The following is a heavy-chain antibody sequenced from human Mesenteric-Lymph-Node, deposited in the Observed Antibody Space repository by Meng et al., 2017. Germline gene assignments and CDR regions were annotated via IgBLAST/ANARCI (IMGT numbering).Heavy chain of an antibody. V-gene: IGHV1-69*13. Sequence: SVKVSCKASGDTFRSYAISWVRQAPGQGLEWMGGIVPFFGTLKFAQKWQARLTITADESTRTAYMELSSLGSDDTAVYYCATNRGYSGGWYYFQHWGQGTLVTVSS. D-gene: IGHD6-19*01. J-gene: IGHJ1*01. CDR3: ATNRGYSGGWYYFQH. CDR2: IVPFFGTL. CDR1: GDTFRSYA.